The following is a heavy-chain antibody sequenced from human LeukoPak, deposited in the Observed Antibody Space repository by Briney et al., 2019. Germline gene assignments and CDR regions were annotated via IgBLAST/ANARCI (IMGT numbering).Heavy chain of an antibody. CDR1: GFTFSSYG. CDR2: ISSSSSTI. J-gene: IGHJ4*02. D-gene: IGHD3-10*01. V-gene: IGHV3-48*01. Sequence: GRSLRLSCAASGFTFSSYGMNWVRQAPGKGLEWVSFISSSSSTIYYADSVKGRFTISRDNAKNSLYLQMNSLRAEDTAVYYCAREVGLEYYYGSGSYTYFDYWGQGTLVTVSS. CDR3: AREVGLEYYYGSGSYTYFDY.